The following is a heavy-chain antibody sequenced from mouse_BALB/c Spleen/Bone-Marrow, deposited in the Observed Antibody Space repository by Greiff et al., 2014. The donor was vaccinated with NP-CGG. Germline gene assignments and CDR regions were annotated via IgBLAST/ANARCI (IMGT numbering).Heavy chain of an antibody. CDR1: GFNIQDTY. D-gene: IGHD2-1*01. V-gene: IGHV14-3*02. Sequence: VQLQQPGAELVKPGASVKLSCTASGFNIQDTYMHWVKQRPEQGLEWIGRIDPANGNTKYVPTFQGKATITADTSSNTAYLQLSSLTSEDTAVYYCASSGNYEGGAMDYWGQGISVTVSS. CDR3: ASSGNYEGGAMDY. CDR2: IDPANGNT. J-gene: IGHJ4*01.